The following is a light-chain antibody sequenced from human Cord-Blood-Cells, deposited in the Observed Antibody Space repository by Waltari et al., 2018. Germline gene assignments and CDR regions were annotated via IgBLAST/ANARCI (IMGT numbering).Light chain of an antibody. V-gene: IGLV2-11*01. J-gene: IGLJ2*01. CDR2: DVS. Sequence: SALTQPRSVSGSPGQSVTISCTGTSSDVGGYNYVSWYQQHPGKAPKLMIYDVSKRPSGVPDRFSGSKSGNTASLTISGLQAEDEADYYCCSYAGSYFLFGGGTKLTVL. CDR3: CSYAGSYFL. CDR1: SSDVGGYNY.